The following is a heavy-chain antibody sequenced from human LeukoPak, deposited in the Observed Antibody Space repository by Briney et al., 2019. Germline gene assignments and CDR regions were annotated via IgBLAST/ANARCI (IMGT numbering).Heavy chain of an antibody. V-gene: IGHV1-2*02. J-gene: IGHJ4*02. CDR3: AAGRDGYNTLFEF. CDR1: GYSFTAYY. D-gene: IGHD5-24*01. Sequence: GASVKVSCKTSGYSFTAYYIHWVRQAPGQGLEWMGWINPKSGDRKYTQKFQGRVTMTRDTSISTAHVDLGSLTSDDTAVYYCAAGRDGYNTLFEFWGQGTLVTASS. CDR2: INPKSGDR.